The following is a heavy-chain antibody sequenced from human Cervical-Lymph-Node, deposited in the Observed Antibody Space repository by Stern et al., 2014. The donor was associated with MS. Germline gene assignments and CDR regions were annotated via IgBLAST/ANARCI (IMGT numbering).Heavy chain of an antibody. J-gene: IGHJ6*02. Sequence: QVQLVQSGAEVKKPGASVKVSCKASGYTFTSYYMHWVRQAPGQGLEWMGIIKPSGGSTSYAQKFQGRVTMTRDTSTSTVYMELSSLRSEDTAVYYCARNYYDSSGYQNYYYYGMDVWGQGTTVTVSS. CDR1: GYTFTSYY. V-gene: IGHV1-46*01. D-gene: IGHD3-22*01. CDR3: ARNYYDSSGYQNYYYYGMDV. CDR2: IKPSGGST.